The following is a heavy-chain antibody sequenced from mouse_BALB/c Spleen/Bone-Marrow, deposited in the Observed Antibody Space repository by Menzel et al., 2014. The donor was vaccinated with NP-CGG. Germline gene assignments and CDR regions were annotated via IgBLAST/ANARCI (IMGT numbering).Heavy chain of an antibody. Sequence: QVQLQQSGPELVKPGASVKISCKASGYTFTDYYINWVKQKPGQGLEWIGWIYPGSGNTKYNEKFKGKATLTVDTSSSTAYMTLSRQTSEDTAFYFCASERQRGLRFYYFDYWGQGTTLTVSS. CDR2: IYPGSGNT. CDR3: ASERQRGLRFYYFDY. CDR1: GYTFTDYY. J-gene: IGHJ2*01. V-gene: IGHV1-84*02. D-gene: IGHD3-2*01.